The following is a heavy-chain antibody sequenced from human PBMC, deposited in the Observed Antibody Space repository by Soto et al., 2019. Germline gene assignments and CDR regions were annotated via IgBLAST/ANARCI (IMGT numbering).Heavy chain of an antibody. V-gene: IGHV3-33*01. D-gene: IGHD3-22*01. CDR1: GFTFSSYG. J-gene: IGHJ3*02. CDR3: ARAYDSSGYYPWDAFDI. Sequence: GGSLRLSCAASGFTFSSYGMHWVRQAPGKGLEWVAVIWYDGSNKYYADSVKGRFTISRDNSKNTLYLQMNSLRAEDTAVYYCARAYDSSGYYPWDAFDIWGQGTMVTVSS. CDR2: IWYDGSNK.